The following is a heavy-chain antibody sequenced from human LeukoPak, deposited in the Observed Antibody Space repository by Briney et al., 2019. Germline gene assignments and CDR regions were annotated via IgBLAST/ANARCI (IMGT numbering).Heavy chain of an antibody. CDR3: ASRTMVRGVGFDY. D-gene: IGHD3-10*01. V-gene: IGHV4-4*02. CDR2: IHDSGGT. J-gene: IGHJ4*02. CDR1: GDSISRSNW. Sequence: SETLSLTCAVSGDSISRSNWCSWVRQPPGKGLEWIGYIHDSGGTYYNPSLESRVTISVDTSKNQFSLKLSSVTAADTAMYYCASRTMVRGVGFDYWGQGTLVTGSS.